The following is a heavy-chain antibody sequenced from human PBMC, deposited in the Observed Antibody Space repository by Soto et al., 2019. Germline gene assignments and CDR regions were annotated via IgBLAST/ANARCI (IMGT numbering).Heavy chain of an antibody. Sequence: PAESLKLSCTGSGNSFTSYWIGWVRHMPGKGLGLEWLSYLYDTNNRYNPYPQGQATISADRSISTAYLQWSSLKASNTAKYYCARQEYCSSTSWYKVDYWGQGTLVTVSS. V-gene: IGHV5-51*01. J-gene: IGHJ4*02. CDR3: ARQEYCSSTSWYKVDY. CDR1: GNSFTSYW. CDR2: SYLYDTNN. D-gene: IGHD2-2*02.